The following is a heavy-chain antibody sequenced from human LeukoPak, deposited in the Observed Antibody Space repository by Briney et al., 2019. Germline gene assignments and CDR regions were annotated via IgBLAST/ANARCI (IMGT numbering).Heavy chain of an antibody. CDR1: GYTFTGYY. CDR3: ARGPRGFGELSYYFDY. Sequence: GASVKVSCKASGYTFTGYYMHWVRQAPGQGLEWMGWINPNSGGTNYAQKFQGRVTMTRDTSISTAYMELSRLRSDDTAVYYCARGPRGFGELSYYFDYWGQGTLVTVSS. D-gene: IGHD3-10*01. V-gene: IGHV1-2*02. J-gene: IGHJ4*02. CDR2: INPNSGGT.